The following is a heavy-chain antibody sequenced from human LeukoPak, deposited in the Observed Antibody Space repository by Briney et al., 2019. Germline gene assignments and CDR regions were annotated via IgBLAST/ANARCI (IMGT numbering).Heavy chain of an antibody. J-gene: IGHJ5*02. CDR2: ISAYNGNT. D-gene: IGHD3-22*01. V-gene: IGHV1-18*01. CDR3: ARVVSYDSSGYLRGSWFDP. CDR1: GYTFTSYG. Sequence: ASVKVSCKASGYTFTSYGISWVRQAPGQGLEWMGWISAYNGNTNYAQKLQGRVTMTTDTSTSTAYMELRSLRSDDTAVYYCARVVSYDSSGYLRGSWFDPWGQGTLVTVSS.